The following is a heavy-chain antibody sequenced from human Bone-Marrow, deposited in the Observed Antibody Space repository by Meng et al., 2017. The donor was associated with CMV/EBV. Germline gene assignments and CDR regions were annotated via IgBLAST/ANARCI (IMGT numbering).Heavy chain of an antibody. Sequence: SETLSLTCTVSGGSISSYYWNWIRQPPGKGLECIGYIYYSGTTYYNPSLKSRVTISVDTSKNQFSLKLISVTAADTAVYFCAREVTSNAFDIWGQGAMVTV. J-gene: IGHJ3*02. CDR1: GGSISSYY. CDR2: IYYSGTT. CDR3: AREVTSNAFDI. V-gene: IGHV4-59*01.